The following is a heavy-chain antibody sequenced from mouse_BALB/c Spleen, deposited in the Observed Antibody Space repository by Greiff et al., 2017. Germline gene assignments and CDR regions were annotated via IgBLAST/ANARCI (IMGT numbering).Heavy chain of an antibody. V-gene: IGHV1S81*02. J-gene: IGHJ3*01. Sequence: VQLQQSGAELVKPGASVKLSCKASGYTFTSYYMYWVKQRPGQGLEWIGEINPSNGGTNFNEKFKSKATLTVDKSSSTAYMQLSSLTSEDSAVYYWTRSGNYEAWFAYWGQGTLVTVSA. CDR3: TRSGNYEAWFAY. CDR1: GYTFTSYY. CDR2: INPSNGGT. D-gene: IGHD2-1*01.